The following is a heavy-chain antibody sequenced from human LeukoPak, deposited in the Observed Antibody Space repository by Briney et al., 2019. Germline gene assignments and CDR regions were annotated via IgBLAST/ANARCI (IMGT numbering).Heavy chain of an antibody. J-gene: IGHJ3*01. Sequence: GESLRLSCAASGFSFSSYGMHWVRQAPGKGLEWVAVISHDGSNKYYADSVKGRFTISRDNSKNTLYLQMNSLRVEDTAVYYCARDYLNSGSYFRLDAFDLWGQGTMVTVSS. CDR1: GFSFSSYG. CDR2: ISHDGSNK. CDR3: ARDYLNSGSYFRLDAFDL. V-gene: IGHV3-30*03. D-gene: IGHD1-26*01.